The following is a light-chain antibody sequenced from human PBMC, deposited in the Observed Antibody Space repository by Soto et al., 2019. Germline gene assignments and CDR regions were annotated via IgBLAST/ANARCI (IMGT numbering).Light chain of an antibody. CDR2: AAS. J-gene: IGKJ1*01. Sequence: EIVLTQSPGTLSLSPGERATLSCRASQSISSSYLARYQHKPGQAPRLLIYAASSRATGIPDRFSGSGSGTDFTLTISRLEPDDFAVYYCQQYASAFGQGTKV. CDR1: QSISSSY. CDR3: QQYASA. V-gene: IGKV3-20*01.